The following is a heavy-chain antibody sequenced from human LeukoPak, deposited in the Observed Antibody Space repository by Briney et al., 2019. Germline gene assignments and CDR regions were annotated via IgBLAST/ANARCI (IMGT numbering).Heavy chain of an antibody. CDR2: INPSGGST. V-gene: IGHV1-46*01. D-gene: IGHD1-26*01. CDR3: ARSGATDYYYMDV. Sequence: GASVKVSCKAFGYTFTSNYMHWVRQAPGQGLEWMGIINPSGGSTSYAQKFQGRVTMTRDTSTSTVYMELSSLRSEDTAVYYCARSGATDYYYMDVWGKGTTVTISS. J-gene: IGHJ6*03. CDR1: GYTFTSNY.